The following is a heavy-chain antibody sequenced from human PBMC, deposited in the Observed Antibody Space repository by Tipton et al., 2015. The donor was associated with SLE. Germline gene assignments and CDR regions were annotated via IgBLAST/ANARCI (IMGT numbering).Heavy chain of an antibody. V-gene: IGHV3-64D*06. CDR2: ISSDGGST. Sequence: SLRLSCSASGFTFSNYAMHWVRQAPGKGLEYVSAISSDGGSTYYADSVKGRFTISRDNSKNTLYLQMSSLRAEDTAVYYCVRSDYFGSGSQLDYWGQGTLVTVSS. D-gene: IGHD3-10*01. J-gene: IGHJ4*02. CDR3: VRSDYFGSGSQLDY. CDR1: GFTFSNYA.